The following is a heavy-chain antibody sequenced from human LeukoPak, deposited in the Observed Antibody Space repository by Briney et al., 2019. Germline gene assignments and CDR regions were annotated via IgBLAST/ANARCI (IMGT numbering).Heavy chain of an antibody. CDR2: ISSSSSYI. CDR3: ARHVVAVGFDY. D-gene: IGHD3-22*01. J-gene: IGHJ4*02. CDR1: GFTFSNYS. V-gene: IGHV3-21*01. Sequence: GGSLRLSCAASGFTFSNYSMDWVRQTPGKGLEWVSSISSSSSYIYYADSVKGRFTISRDNAKNSLCLQMNSLRAEDTAVYYCARHVVAVGFDYWGQGTLVTVSS.